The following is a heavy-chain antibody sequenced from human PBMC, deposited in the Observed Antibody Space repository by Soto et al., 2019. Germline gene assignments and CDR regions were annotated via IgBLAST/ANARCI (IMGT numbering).Heavy chain of an antibody. D-gene: IGHD3-9*01. CDR1: SSGGY. J-gene: IGHJ1*01. Sequence: SSGGYRIRKNKPPGKWLEWIGSIYYSGSTYYNPSLKSRVTISVDTSKNQFSLKLSSVTAADTAVYYCARQRPDILSSGGEHTIVQH. V-gene: IGHV4-39*01. CDR3: ARQRPDILSSGGEHTIVQH. CDR2: IYYSGST.